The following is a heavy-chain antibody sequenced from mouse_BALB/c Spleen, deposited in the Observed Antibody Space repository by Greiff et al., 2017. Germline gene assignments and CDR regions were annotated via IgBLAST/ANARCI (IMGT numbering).Heavy chain of an antibody. CDR1: GFTFSSYA. CDR3: ARGEDDYDSWFAY. CDR2: ISSGGST. Sequence: EVKLVESGGGLVQPGGSLKLSCAASGFTFSSYAMSWVRQTPEKRLEWVASISSGGSTYYPDSVKGRFTISRDNARNILYLQMSSLRSEDTAMYYCARGEDDYDSWFAYWGQGTLVTVSA. J-gene: IGHJ3*01. D-gene: IGHD2-4*01. V-gene: IGHV5-6-5*01.